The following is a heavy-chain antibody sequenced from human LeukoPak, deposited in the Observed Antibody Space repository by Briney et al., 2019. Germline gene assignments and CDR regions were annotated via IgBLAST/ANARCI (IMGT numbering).Heavy chain of an antibody. CDR3: ARAGTRGSGGYSAWFDP. V-gene: IGHV4-30-2*01. J-gene: IGHJ5*02. CDR2: IYHSGST. CDR1: GGSISSGGYS. Sequence: SQTLSLTCAVSGGSISSGGYSWSWFRQPPGKGLEWIGFIYHSGSTYYHQSLKSRVTISVDRSKTQFSLKLSPVTAADTAVYYCARAGTRGSGGYSAWFDPWGQGTLVTVSS. D-gene: IGHD3-10*01.